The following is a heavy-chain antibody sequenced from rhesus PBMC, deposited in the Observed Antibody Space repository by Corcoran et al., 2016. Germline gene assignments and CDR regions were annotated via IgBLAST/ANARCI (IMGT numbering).Heavy chain of an antibody. Sequence: QVTLKESGPALVKPTQTLTLTCTFSGFSLRTSGMGVGLIRQPPGKTLELLAHIYGDDDNRYSTSLKIRLTISKDTSKNQVVLTMTNMDPVDTATYYCARRQGAGTLDVWGRGVLVTVSS. CDR3: ARRQGAGTLDV. V-gene: IGHV2-1*01. CDR2: IYGDDDN. J-gene: IGHJ5-2*02. D-gene: IGHD1-1*01. CDR1: GFSLRTSGMG.